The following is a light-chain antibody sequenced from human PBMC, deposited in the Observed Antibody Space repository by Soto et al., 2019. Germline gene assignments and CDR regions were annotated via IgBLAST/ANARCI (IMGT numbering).Light chain of an antibody. Sequence: DIQMTQSPSSLSASVGDGVTITCRASQTIIRYLNWYQQKPGRAPNLLIYAASSLHTGVPSRFTASGSGTEFTLTISSLQPEDCATYYCQQSNSTLFTFGPET. CDR1: QTIIRY. CDR2: AAS. J-gene: IGKJ3*01. V-gene: IGKV1-39*01. CDR3: QQSNSTLFT.